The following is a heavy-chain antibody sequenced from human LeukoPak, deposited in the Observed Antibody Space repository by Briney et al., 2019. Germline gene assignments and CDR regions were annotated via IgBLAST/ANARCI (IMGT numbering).Heavy chain of an antibody. J-gene: IGHJ4*02. CDR2: IYHSGST. CDR3: ARGGYCSSTSCPFDY. Sequence: SETLSLTCAVSGGSISSGGYSWSWIRQPPGEGLEWIGYIYHSGSTYYNTSLKSRVTISVDRSKNQLSLKLSSVTAADTAVYYCARGGYCSSTSCPFDYWGQGTLVTVSS. D-gene: IGHD2-2*01. V-gene: IGHV4-30-2*01. CDR1: GGSISSGGYS.